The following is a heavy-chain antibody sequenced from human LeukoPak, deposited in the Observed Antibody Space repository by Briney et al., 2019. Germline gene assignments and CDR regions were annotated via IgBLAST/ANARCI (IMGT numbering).Heavy chain of an antibody. V-gene: IGHV4-59*12. CDR1: GGFMSIYY. J-gene: IGHJ4*02. D-gene: IGHD6-13*01. Sequence: SETLSLTCSVAGGFMSIYYWSWIRQPPGEGLEWIGYVSYSGSTTYNPSLQSRVTISVDTSKNQFSLKLSSVTAADTAVYYCARGKRGYSSSWYDYWGQGTLVTVSS. CDR2: VSYSGST. CDR3: ARGKRGYSSSWYDY.